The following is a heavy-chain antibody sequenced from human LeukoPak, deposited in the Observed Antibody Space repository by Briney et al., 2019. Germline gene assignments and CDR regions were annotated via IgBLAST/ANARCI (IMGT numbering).Heavy chain of an antibody. D-gene: IGHD2-21*02. CDR2: IIPIFGTA. J-gene: IGHJ4*02. V-gene: IGHV1-69*05. CDR1: GGTFSSYA. CDR3: ARALAYCGGDCYASDY. Sequence: SVKVSCKASGGTFSSYAISWVRQAPGQGLEWMGGIIPIFGTANYAQKFQGRVTITTDESTSTAYMELSSLRSEDTAVYYCARALAYCGGDCYASDYSGQGNLVTVSS.